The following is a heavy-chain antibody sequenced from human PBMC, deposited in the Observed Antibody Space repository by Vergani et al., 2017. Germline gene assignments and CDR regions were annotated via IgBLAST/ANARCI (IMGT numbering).Heavy chain of an antibody. J-gene: IGHJ4*02. CDR1: GYTFTSYY. D-gene: IGHD3-10*01. CDR3: ARDGGNYYGSGSYYNVY. Sequence: QVQLVQSGAEVKKPGASVKVSCKASGYTFTSYYMHWVRQAPGQGLEWMGIINPSGGSTSYAQKFQGRVTMTRDTSTSTVYMELSSLRSEVTAVYYCARDGGNYYGSGSYYNVYWGQGTLVTVSS. V-gene: IGHV1-46*01. CDR2: INPSGGST.